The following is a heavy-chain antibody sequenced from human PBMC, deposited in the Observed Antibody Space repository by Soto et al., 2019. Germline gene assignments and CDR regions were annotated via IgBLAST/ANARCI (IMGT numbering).Heavy chain of an antibody. CDR1: SGSISSSNW. V-gene: IGHV4-4*02. CDR2: IYHSGST. Sequence: QVQLQESGPGLVKPSGTLSLTCAVSSGSISSSNWWSWVRQPPGKGLEWIGEIYHSGSTNYNPSLKNRVTISVDKSKNQFSLKLSSVTAADTAVYYCARGSGYSGYGIGSFDYWGQGTLVTVSS. J-gene: IGHJ4*02. D-gene: IGHD5-12*01. CDR3: ARGSGYSGYGIGSFDY.